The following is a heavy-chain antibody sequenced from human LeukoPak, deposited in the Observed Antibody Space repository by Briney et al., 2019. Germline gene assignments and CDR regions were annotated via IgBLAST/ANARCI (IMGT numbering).Heavy chain of an antibody. D-gene: IGHD5-24*01. J-gene: IGHJ4*02. CDR3: ARHVFLRNPLMLRDGYPAHFDY. V-gene: IGHV4-38-2*01. CDR2: IYHSGST. CDR1: GYSISSGYY. Sequence: SETLSLTCAVSGYSISSGYYWGWIRQPPGKGLEGIGSIYHSGSTYYNPSLKSRVTISVDTSKNQFSLKLSSVTAADTAVYYCARHVFLRNPLMLRDGYPAHFDYWGQGTLVTVSS.